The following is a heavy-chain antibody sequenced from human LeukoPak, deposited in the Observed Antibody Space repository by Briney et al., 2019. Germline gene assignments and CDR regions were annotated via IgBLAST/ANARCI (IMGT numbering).Heavy chain of an antibody. CDR2: INWNGGST. D-gene: IGHD3-10*01. CDR3: ASGGYGSGSYYFHDGY. V-gene: IGHV3-20*04. Sequence: GGSLRLSCAASGFTFDDYGMSWVRQAPGKGLEWVSGINWNGGSTGYADSVKGRFTISRDNAKNSLYLQMNSRRAEDTALYYCASGGYGSGSYYFHDGYWGQGTLVTVSS. J-gene: IGHJ4*02. CDR1: GFTFDDYG.